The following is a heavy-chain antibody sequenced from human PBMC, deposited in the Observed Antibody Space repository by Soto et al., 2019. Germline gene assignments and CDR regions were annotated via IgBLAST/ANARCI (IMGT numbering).Heavy chain of an antibody. CDR2: INTDGSIT. D-gene: IGHD3-10*01. CDR1: GFTFSNYW. V-gene: IGHV3-74*01. J-gene: IGHJ6*03. CDR3: AKVRGVIIIYDYYYMDV. Sequence: GGSLRLSCAASGFTFSNYWMHWVRQAPGKGLVWVSHINTDGSITNYADSVKGRFTVSRDNAKNTLYLQMNSLRAEDTAIYYCAKVRGVIIIYDYYYMDVWGKGTTVTVSS.